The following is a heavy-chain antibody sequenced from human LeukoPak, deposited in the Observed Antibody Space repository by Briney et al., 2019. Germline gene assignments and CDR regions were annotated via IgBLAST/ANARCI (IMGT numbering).Heavy chain of an antibody. CDR2: FDPEDGET. Sequence: ASVKVSCKVSGYTLTELSMHWVRQAPGKGLEWMGDFDPEDGETIYAQKFQGRVTMTEDTSTDTAYMELRSLRSDDTAVYYCARDDLTGYYDSSGYYPVWGQGTLVTVSS. CDR1: GYTLTELS. V-gene: IGHV1-24*01. CDR3: ARDDLTGYYDSSGYYPV. J-gene: IGHJ4*02. D-gene: IGHD3-22*01.